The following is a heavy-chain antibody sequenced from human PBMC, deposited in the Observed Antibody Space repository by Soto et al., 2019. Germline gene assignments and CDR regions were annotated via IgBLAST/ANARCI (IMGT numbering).Heavy chain of an antibody. V-gene: IGHV4-31*03. CDR1: GESITSLGYY. J-gene: IGHJ4*02. CDR3: TRGDY. Sequence: QVHLQESGPGLVKPSQTLSLACSVSGESITSLGYYWTWVRQPPGKGLEWIGFVSYTGSTFYNSALRSRVTISSPTSQTPFFLDVKSVTVPDTAMYFCTRGDYWGQGVLVTVSS. CDR2: VSYTGST.